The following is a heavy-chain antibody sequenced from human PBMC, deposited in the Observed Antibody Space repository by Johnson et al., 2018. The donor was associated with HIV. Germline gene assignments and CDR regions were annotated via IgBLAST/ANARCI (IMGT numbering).Heavy chain of an antibody. V-gene: IGHV3-43D*03. J-gene: IGHJ3*02. D-gene: IGHD3-10*01. Sequence: EVQLVESGGGVVQPGGSLRLSCAASGFRFGDYALHWVRLSPGKGLEWVSVISWDGSNTYYGDSVRGRFSVSRDNTKASLYLQMNSLRLEDTAFYYCAKDSDSFYFGSGDGFDIWGQGIMVTVSS. CDR2: ISWDGSNT. CDR1: GFRFGDYA. CDR3: AKDSDSFYFGSGDGFDI.